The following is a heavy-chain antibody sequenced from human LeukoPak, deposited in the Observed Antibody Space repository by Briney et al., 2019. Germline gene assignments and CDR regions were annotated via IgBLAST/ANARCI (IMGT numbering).Heavy chain of an antibody. J-gene: IGHJ4*02. V-gene: IGHV3-49*04. CDR3: TRGYSSGWYNQDY. CDR1: GFTFGDYA. D-gene: IGHD6-19*01. Sequence: GRSLRLSCTASGFTFGDYAMSWVRQAPGKGLEWVGFIRSKAYGGTTEYAASVKGSFTISRDDSKSIAYLQMNSLKTEDTAVYYCTRGYSSGWYNQDYWGQGTLVTVSS. CDR2: IRSKAYGGTT.